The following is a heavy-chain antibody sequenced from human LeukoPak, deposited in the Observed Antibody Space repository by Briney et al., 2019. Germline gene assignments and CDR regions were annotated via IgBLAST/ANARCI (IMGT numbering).Heavy chain of an antibody. V-gene: IGHV3-21*01. J-gene: IGHJ4*02. CDR2: NSSSSSYI. CDR3: ARCPQLDY. Sequence: GGSLRVSCVASGDTFSSYSMNWVRQAPGKRLEWVSYNSSSSSYIYYADSVKGRFTVSRDNAKNSLDLQKNGLRAEDTAVYYCARCPQLDYWGQGTLVTVSS. CDR1: GDTFSSYS.